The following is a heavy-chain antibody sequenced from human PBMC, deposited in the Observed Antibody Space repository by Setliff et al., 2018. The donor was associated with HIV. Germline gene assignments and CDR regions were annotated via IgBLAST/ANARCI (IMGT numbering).Heavy chain of an antibody. Sequence: PGGSLRLSCAASGFTFSNAWMSWVRQAPGKGLEWVGFIRSKPYGGTTEYAASVKGRFTISRDDSKNTLYLQMNSLKTEDTAVYYCTTSLPWFDPWGQGTLVTVSS. CDR3: TTSLPWFDP. J-gene: IGHJ5*02. CDR1: GFTFSNAW. CDR2: IRSKPYGGTT. V-gene: IGHV3-15*01.